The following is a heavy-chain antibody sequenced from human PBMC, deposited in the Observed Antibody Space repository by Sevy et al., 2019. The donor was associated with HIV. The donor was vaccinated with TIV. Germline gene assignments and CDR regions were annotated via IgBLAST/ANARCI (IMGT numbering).Heavy chain of an antibody. CDR1: GFTLSSYW. J-gene: IGHJ4*02. CDR2: MKEDGSEK. Sequence: GGSLRLSCTASGFTLSSYWMSWVRQAPGKGLEWVATMKEDGSEKSYVHSVKGRFTISRDNAKNSLYLQMNSLRVDDTALYYCVREGLGGFSYSLDCWGQGTLVTVSS. CDR3: VREGLGGFSYSLDC. D-gene: IGHD5-18*01. V-gene: IGHV3-7*01.